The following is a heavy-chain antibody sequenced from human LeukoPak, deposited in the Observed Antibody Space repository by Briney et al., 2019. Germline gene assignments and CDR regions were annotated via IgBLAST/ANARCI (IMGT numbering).Heavy chain of an antibody. J-gene: IGHJ6*04. CDR2: IDSSSYYI. Sequence: GGSLRLSCAGSGLSFSSFSMNWVRQAPGKGLEWVSSIDSSSYYIFYADSVKGRFTISRDNAKNSLYLQMNSLRAEDTAVYYCAELGITMIGGVWGKGTTVTISS. CDR1: GLSFSSFS. CDR3: AELGITMIGGV. V-gene: IGHV3-21*01. D-gene: IGHD3-10*02.